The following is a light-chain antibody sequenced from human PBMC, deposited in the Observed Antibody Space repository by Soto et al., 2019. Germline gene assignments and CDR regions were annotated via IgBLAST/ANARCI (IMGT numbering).Light chain of an antibody. CDR1: SSDVGGYDF. CDR2: DIN. CDR3: SSYVGSNNYI. Sequence: QSALTQPPSASGSLGQSVSISCTGTSSDVGGYDFVSWYQQHPGKAPKLMIYDINKRPSGVPDRFSGSKSGNTASLTVSGLQPEDEAAYYCSSYVGSNNYIFGSGTKVTVL. V-gene: IGLV2-8*01. J-gene: IGLJ1*01.